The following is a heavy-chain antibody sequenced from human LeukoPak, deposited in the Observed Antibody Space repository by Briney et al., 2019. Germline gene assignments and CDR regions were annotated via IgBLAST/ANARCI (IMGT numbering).Heavy chain of an antibody. J-gene: IGHJ2*01. CDR3: ARAPVTGHWYFDL. CDR2: IYNSGSA. V-gene: IGHV4-59*01. CDR1: GGSITTYH. D-gene: IGHD6-19*01. Sequence: SETLSLTCSASGGSITTYHWSWIRQPPGKGLEWIGYIYNSGSANYKPSLKSRLTISVDTSKNHFSLKLNSVTAADTAVYYCARAPVTGHWYFDLWGRGTLVTLSS.